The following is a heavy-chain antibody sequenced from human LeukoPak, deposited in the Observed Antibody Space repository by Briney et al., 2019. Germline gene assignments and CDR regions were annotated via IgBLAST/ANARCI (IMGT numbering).Heavy chain of an antibody. CDR3: ARTIVGATMALDY. J-gene: IGHJ4*02. V-gene: IGHV4-30-4*08. Sequence: SQTLSLTCPVSGGSISSGDYYWSWIRQPPGKGLEWIGYIYYSGSTYYNPSLKSRVTISVDTSKNQFSLKLSSVTAADTAVYYCARTIVGATMALDYWGQGTLVTVSS. D-gene: IGHD1-26*01. CDR2: IYYSGST. CDR1: GGSISSGDYY.